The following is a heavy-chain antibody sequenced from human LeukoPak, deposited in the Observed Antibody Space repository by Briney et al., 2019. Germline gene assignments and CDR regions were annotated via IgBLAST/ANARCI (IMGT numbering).Heavy chain of an antibody. Sequence: XXXRQPXXXXLXCIGSIYSSGNTYYNPSLESRVTISVDTSKSQLSLKLTSATAADTSVYYCARHSGLRSPFDPWGQGTLVTVSS. CDR3: ARHSGLRSPFDP. CDR2: IYSSGNT. J-gene: IGHJ5*02. V-gene: IGHV4-39*01. D-gene: IGHD3-3*01.